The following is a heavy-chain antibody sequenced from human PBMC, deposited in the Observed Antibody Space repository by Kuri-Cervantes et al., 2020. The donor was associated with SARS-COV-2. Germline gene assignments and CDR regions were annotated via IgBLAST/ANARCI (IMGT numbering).Heavy chain of an antibody. CDR1: GYTFTGYY. V-gene: IGHV1-2*02. CDR3: AREAGGIAARADAFDI. D-gene: IGHD6-13*01. J-gene: IGHJ3*02. Sequence: ASVKVSCKASGYTFTGYYMHWVRQAPGQGLEWMGWINPNSGGTNYAQKFQGRVTMTRDTSTSTAYMELSRLRSDDTAVYYCAREAGGIAARADAFDIWGQGTMVTVSS. CDR2: INPNSGGT.